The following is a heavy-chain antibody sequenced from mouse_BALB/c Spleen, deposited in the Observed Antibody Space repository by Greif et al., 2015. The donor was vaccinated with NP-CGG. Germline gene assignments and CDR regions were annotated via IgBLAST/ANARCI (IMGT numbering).Heavy chain of an antibody. V-gene: IGHV2-6-2*01. CDR3: ARHGAGFGY. CDR2: LWSDGST. J-gene: IGHJ3*01. Sequence: VKLVESGPDLVAPSQSLSITCTVSGFSLTSYGVHWVRQPPGKGLEWLVVLWSDGSTTYNSALKSRLSISKDNSKSXGYIKMNSRQSNDPAMYYCARHGAGFGYWGRGTLVTVSA. CDR1: GFSLTSYG.